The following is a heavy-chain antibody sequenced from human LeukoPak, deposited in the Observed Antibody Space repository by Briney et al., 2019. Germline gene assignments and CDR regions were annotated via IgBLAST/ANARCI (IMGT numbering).Heavy chain of an antibody. D-gene: IGHD3-22*01. J-gene: IGHJ4*02. CDR3: AKGSGYYDSSGYSDY. CDR1: GFTFSSYG. Sequence: GGSLRLSCAASGFTFSSYGMHWVRQAPGKGLEWVAVIWYDGSNKYYADSVKGRFTISRDNSKNTLYLQMNSLRAKDTAVYYFAKGSGYYDSSGYSDYWGQGTLVTVSS. V-gene: IGHV3-33*06. CDR2: IWYDGSNK.